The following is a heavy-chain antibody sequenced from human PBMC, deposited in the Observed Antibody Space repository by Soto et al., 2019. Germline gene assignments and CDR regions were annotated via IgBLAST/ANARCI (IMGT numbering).Heavy chain of an antibody. J-gene: IGHJ4*02. Sequence: GGSLRLSCAASGLTFSSFDMSWVRQAPGKGLEWVSSISGRGGTTYYADSVKGRFTASRDNSRNTLYLQMNSLRADDTAIYYCAKGSSGPDYWGQGTLVTVSS. CDR3: AKGSSGPDY. CDR2: ISGRGGTT. CDR1: GLTFSSFD. V-gene: IGHV3-23*01.